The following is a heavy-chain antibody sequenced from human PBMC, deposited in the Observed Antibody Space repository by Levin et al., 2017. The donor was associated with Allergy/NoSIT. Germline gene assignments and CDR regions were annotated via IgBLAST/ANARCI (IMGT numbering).Heavy chain of an antibody. CDR3: ARAEVGSEH. CDR1: GGSISSGSYY. Sequence: TSETLSLTCKVSGGSISSGSYYWSWIRQPAAKGLEWIGRIYSSGSANYNPSLKSRVTISVDTSKNQFSPKLSSVTAADTAVYYCARAEVGSEHWGQGTLVTVSS. J-gene: IGHJ4*02. D-gene: IGHD3-10*01. V-gene: IGHV4-61*02. CDR2: IYSSGSA.